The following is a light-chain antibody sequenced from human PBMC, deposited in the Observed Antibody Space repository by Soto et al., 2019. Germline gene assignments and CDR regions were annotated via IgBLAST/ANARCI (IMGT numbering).Light chain of an antibody. Sequence: EIVLTQSPGTLSLSPGERATLSCRASQSVSSSYLAWYQQKPCQAPRLLIYGASSRATVIPDRFSGSGSGTDFTLTISRLQPDDLAVYYCQQYCSSPTFGQGTKVEIK. CDR3: QQYCSSPT. CDR1: QSVSSSY. V-gene: IGKV3-20*01. J-gene: IGKJ1*01. CDR2: GAS.